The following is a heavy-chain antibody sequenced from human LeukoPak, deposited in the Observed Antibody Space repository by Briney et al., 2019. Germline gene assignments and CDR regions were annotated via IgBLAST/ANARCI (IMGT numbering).Heavy chain of an antibody. CDR1: GYIFTTHD. D-gene: IGHD7-27*01. V-gene: IGHV1-8*03. CDR3: ARRKFLGWFDP. Sequence: GASVKVSCKASGYIFTTHDIGWVRQATGQGLEWMGWLNPNSGNAGYAQKFQGRVTISRNTSMSTAYMELSSLRSDDTAIYYCARRKFLGWFDPWGQGTLVTASS. CDR2: LNPNSGNA. J-gene: IGHJ5*02.